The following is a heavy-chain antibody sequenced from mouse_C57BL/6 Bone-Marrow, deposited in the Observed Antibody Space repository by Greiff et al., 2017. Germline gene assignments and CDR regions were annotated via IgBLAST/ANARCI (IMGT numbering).Heavy chain of an antibody. CDR3: AGWGDYGSSYDY. Sequence: QVQLQQSGAELARPGASVKLSCTASGYTFTSYGISWVKQRTGQGLEWIGEIYPRSGNTYYNEKFKGKATLTADQSSSTAYMELRSLTSDDAAVYFWAGWGDYGSSYDYWGQGTTLTVSS. V-gene: IGHV1-81*01. D-gene: IGHD1-1*01. CDR2: IYPRSGNT. CDR1: GYTFTSYG. J-gene: IGHJ2*01.